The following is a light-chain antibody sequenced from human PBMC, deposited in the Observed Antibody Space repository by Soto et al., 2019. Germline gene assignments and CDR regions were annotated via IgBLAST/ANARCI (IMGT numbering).Light chain of an antibody. V-gene: IGLV2-23*02. CDR1: TSDVGSYDS. Sequence: QSALTQRASVSGSPGQSITISCTGTTSDVGSYDSVSWYQHHPGKAPKLMIYEVNKRPSGVSIRFSGSKSGNTASLTISGLQAEDEADYYCCSYAGTSDVFGAGTKVTVL. CDR3: CSYAGTSDV. CDR2: EVN. J-gene: IGLJ1*01.